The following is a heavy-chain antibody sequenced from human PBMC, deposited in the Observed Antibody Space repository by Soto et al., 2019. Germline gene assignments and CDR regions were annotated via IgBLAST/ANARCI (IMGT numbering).Heavy chain of an antibody. D-gene: IGHD3-16*01. CDR1: GYTFIRYG. J-gene: IGHJ6*02. Sequence: QVQLVQSASEVMKPGASVKVSCKASGYTFIRYGITWVRQAPGQRLEWMGWISPYNDQTIYAQKLQGRVTMTADTSKSTVYMQLRSLKSDDTAVYYCARGGYYDNVWGKLSHYGLDVWGQGTSVTVSS. CDR2: ISPYNDQT. CDR3: ARGGYYDNVWGKLSHYGLDV. V-gene: IGHV1-18*01.